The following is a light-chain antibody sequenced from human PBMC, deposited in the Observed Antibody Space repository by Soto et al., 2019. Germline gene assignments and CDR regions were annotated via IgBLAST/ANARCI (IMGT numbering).Light chain of an antibody. CDR2: AAS. V-gene: IGKV1-39*01. CDR3: QQSYSTPIT. Sequence: DVQITQTPSTLSGSVGDRVTITCRASQTISSWLAWYQQKPGKAPKLLIYAASSLQSGVPSRFSGSGSGTDFTLTISSLQPEDFATYYCQQSYSTPITFGQRTRLETK. J-gene: IGKJ5*01. CDR1: QTISSW.